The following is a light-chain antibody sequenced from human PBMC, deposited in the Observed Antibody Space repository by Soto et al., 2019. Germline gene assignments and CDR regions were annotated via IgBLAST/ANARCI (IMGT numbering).Light chain of an antibody. J-gene: IGKJ1*01. Sequence: EIVLTQSPGTLSLSPGERATLSCRASQSVSSSYLAWYQQKPGQAPRLLINGASSRATGIPDRFSGSGSGTDFTLTISRLEPEDFAVYYCQQYGSSLWTFGQGTKVDIK. CDR2: GAS. CDR1: QSVSSSY. CDR3: QQYGSSLWT. V-gene: IGKV3-20*01.